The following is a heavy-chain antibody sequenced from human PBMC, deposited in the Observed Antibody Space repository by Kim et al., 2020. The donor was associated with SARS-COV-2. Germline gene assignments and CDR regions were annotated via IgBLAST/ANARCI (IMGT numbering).Heavy chain of an antibody. CDR2: IYYSGST. CDR1: GGSISSYY. CDR3: ASSGSYYEYYYYYGMDV. J-gene: IGHJ6*02. Sequence: SETLSLTCTVSGGSISSYYWSWIRQPPGKGLEWIGYIYYSGSTNYNPSLKSRVTISVDTSKNQFSLKLSSVTAADTAVYYCASSGSYYEYYYYYGMDVWGQGTTVTVSS. D-gene: IGHD1-26*01. V-gene: IGHV4-59*01.